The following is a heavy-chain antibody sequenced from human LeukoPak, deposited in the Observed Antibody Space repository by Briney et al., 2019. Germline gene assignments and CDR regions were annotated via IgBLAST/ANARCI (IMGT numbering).Heavy chain of an antibody. V-gene: IGHV4-4*07. CDR2: INISGNT. J-gene: IGHJ4*02. Sequence: SSETLSLTCTVSGYSISSGYFWSWIRQPAGKGLEWIGRINISGNTNYNPSLKSRVTMSLDTSKNQISLKLSAVTAADTAVYYCAGDPLKGFDYWGQGMLVTVSS. CDR1: GYSISSGYF. CDR3: AGDPLKGFDY.